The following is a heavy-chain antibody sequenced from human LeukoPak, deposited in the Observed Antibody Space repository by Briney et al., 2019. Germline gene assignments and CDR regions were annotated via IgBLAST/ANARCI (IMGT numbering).Heavy chain of an antibody. CDR1: GGSFSGYY. J-gene: IGHJ4*02. Sequence: SETLSLTCAVYGGSFSGYYWSWIRQPPGKGLEWIGEINHSGSTNYNPSLKSRVTISVDTSKNQFSLKLSSVTAADTAVYYCARTLHSIRWCPVDYSGQGTLVTVSS. CDR2: INHSGST. D-gene: IGHD6-19*01. CDR3: ARTLHSIRWCPVDY. V-gene: IGHV4-34*01.